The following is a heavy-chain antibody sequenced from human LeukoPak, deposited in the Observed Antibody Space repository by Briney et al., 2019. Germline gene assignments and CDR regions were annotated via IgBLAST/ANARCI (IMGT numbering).Heavy chain of an antibody. CDR3: ARHGRYSYGYGAWYYYYYMDV. D-gene: IGHD5-18*01. CDR1: GGSISSYY. V-gene: IGHV4-59*01. Sequence: PSEILSLTCTVSGGSISSYYWSWIRQPPGKGLEWIGYIYYSGSTNYNPSLKSRVTISVDTSKNQFSLKLSSVTAADTAVYYCARHGRYSYGYGAWYYYYYMDVWGKGTTVTVSS. CDR2: IYYSGST. J-gene: IGHJ6*03.